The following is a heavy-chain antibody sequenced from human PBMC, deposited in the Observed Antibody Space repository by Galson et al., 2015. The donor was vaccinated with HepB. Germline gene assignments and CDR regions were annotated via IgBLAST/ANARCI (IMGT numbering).Heavy chain of an antibody. Sequence: SLRLSCAASGFTFSNYAMHWVRQAPGKGLEWVAVISYDGSNKYYADSVKGRFTISRDNSKSTLYLQMNSLRAEDTAVYYCARDQQSSGWYATDDYWGQGTLVTVSS. J-gene: IGHJ4*02. CDR1: GFTFSNYA. D-gene: IGHD6-19*01. CDR3: ARDQQSSGWYATDDY. V-gene: IGHV3-30-3*01. CDR2: ISYDGSNK.